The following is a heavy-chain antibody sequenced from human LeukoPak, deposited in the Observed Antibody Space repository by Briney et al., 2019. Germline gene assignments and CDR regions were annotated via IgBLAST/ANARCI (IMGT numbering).Heavy chain of an antibody. D-gene: IGHD3-22*01. J-gene: IGHJ4*02. CDR3: AKPYYYDSSGYYDY. CDR2: ISYDGSNN. Sequence: GGSLRLSCAASGFTFSSYWMSWVRQAPGKGLEWVAVISYDGSNNYYTDSVKGRFTISRDNPKNTLFLQMNSLRAEDTAVYYCAKPYYYDSSGYYDYWGQGTLVTVSS. V-gene: IGHV3-30*18. CDR1: GFTFSSYW.